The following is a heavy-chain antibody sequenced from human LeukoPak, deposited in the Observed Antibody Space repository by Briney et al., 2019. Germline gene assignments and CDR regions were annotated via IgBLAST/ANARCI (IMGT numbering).Heavy chain of an antibody. V-gene: IGHV1-46*01. CDR1: GYTFTSYY. CDR2: INPSGGST. CDR3: GRGARPPHYYYYMDV. D-gene: IGHD5-12*01. J-gene: IGHJ6*03. Sequence: ASVKASCKASGYTFTSYYMHWVRQAPGQGLEWMGIINPSGGSTSYAQKFQGRVTMTRDTSTSTVYMELSSLRSEDTAVYYCGRGARPPHYYYYMDVWGKGTTVTVSS.